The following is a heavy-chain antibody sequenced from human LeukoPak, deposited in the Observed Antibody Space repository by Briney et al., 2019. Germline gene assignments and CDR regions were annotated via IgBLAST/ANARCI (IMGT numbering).Heavy chain of an antibody. J-gene: IGHJ4*02. CDR2: LWYDGRTK. Sequence: GRSLRLSCAASGFTFSSYGMHWVRQAPGKGLEWVAVLWYDGRTKYYAESVKGRFTISRDNSKNTLYLQMNSLRAEDTAVYYCARDYCGGDCYVDYWGQGTLVTVSS. CDR1: GFTFSSYG. CDR3: ARDYCGGDCYVDY. D-gene: IGHD2-21*02. V-gene: IGHV3-33*01.